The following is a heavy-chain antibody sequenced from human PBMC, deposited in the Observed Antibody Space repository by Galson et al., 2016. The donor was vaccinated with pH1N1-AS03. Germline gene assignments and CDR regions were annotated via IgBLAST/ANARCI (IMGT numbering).Heavy chain of an antibody. Sequence: SLRLSCAASGFTFSSYAMSWVRQAPGKGLEWVSGISGSGHTTSYADSVRGRFTISRDNPKKTLYLQMISLRGEDTAVSYCAKGGFGYSSGIDYWGQGTLVTVSS. CDR3: AKGGFGYSSGIDY. CDR1: GFTFSSYA. V-gene: IGHV3-23*01. CDR2: ISGSGHTT. J-gene: IGHJ4*02. D-gene: IGHD6-25*01.